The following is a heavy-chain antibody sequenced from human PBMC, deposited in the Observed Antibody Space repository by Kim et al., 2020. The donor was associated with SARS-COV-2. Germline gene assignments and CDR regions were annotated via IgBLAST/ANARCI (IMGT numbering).Heavy chain of an antibody. D-gene: IGHD1-20*01. V-gene: IGHV3-23*01. CDR1: GFTVSSCA. CDR2: ITSDGSK. J-gene: IGHJ4*02. CDR3: TKRGVGYSWNPSEN. Sequence: GGSLRLSCAASGFTVSSCAMTRVRQAPGKGLEWVSVITSDGSKFYADSVKGRFTISRDNSENTLYLQMSSLRVEDTAIYYCTKRGVGYSWNPSENWGQGTLVTVSS.